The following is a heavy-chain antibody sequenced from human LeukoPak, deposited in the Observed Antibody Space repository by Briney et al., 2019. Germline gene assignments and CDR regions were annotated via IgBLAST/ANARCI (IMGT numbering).Heavy chain of an antibody. J-gene: IGHJ4*02. Sequence: AGGSLRLSCAASGFTVSSNYMSWVRQAPGKGLEWVSVIYSGGSTYYADSVKGRFTISRDNSKNTLCLQMNSLRAEDTAVYYCARARNYDYVWGSYPPAGYYFDYWGQGTLVTVSS. CDR1: GFTVSSNY. CDR3: ARARNYDYVWGSYPPAGYYFDY. D-gene: IGHD3-16*01. V-gene: IGHV3-53*01. CDR2: IYSGGST.